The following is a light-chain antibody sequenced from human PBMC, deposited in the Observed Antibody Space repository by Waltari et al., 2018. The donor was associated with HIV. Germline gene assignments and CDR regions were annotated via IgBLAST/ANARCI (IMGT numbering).Light chain of an antibody. CDR1: SGHSSYA. CDR3: QTWGTGIEV. J-gene: IGLJ3*02. CDR2: LNSDGSH. V-gene: IGLV4-69*01. Sequence: QLVLTQSPSASASLGAPAQLTCTLSSGHSSYAIAWHQQQPEKGPRYLMKLNSDGSHSKGDGIPDRFSGSSSGAERYLTISSLQSEDEADYYCQTWGTGIEVFGGGTKLTVL.